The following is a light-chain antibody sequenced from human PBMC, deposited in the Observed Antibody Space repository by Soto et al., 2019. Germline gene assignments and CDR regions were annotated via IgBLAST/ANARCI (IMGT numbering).Light chain of an antibody. CDR3: QQYNSWPLP. Sequence: EIQMTQSPSSVSESVGDRVTITCRASQGISSYSAWYQQKPGKVPKLLIYAASTLQSGVPSRFSGSGAGPEFTLTISSLQSEDFAVYYCQQYNSWPLPFGGGTMVDIK. V-gene: IGKV1-27*01. CDR2: AAS. J-gene: IGKJ4*01. CDR1: QGISSY.